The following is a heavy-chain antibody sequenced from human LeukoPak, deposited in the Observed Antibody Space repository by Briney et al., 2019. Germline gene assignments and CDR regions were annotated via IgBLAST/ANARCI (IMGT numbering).Heavy chain of an antibody. CDR3: AKVYSSSANWFDP. V-gene: IGHV3-7*03. J-gene: IGHJ5*02. CDR2: IKQDGSEK. Sequence: GGSLRLSCAASGFTFSSYWMSGVRQAPGKGLEWVANIKQDGSEKYYVDSVKGRFTISRDNAKNTLYLQMNSLRAEDTAVYYCAKVYSSSANWFDPWGQGTLVTVSS. CDR1: GFTFSSYW. D-gene: IGHD6-6*01.